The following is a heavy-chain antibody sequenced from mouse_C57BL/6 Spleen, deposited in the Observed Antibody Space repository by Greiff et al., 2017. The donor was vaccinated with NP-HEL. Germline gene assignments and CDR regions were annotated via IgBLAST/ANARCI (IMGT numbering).Heavy chain of an antibody. CDR2: ISSGSSTI. Sequence: EVQLVEPGGGLVKPGGSLKLSCAASGFTFSDYGMHWVRQAPEKGLEWVAYISSGSSTIYYADTVKGRFTISRDNAKNTLFLQMTSLRSEDAAMYYCARGPEDYAMDYWGQGTSVTVSS. CDR3: ARGPEDYAMDY. V-gene: IGHV5-17*01. J-gene: IGHJ4*01. CDR1: GFTFSDYG.